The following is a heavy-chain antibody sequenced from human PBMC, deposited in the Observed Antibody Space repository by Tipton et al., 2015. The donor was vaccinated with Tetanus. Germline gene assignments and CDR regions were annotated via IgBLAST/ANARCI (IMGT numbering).Heavy chain of an antibody. CDR1: GGTYTTHG. D-gene: IGHD1-26*01. CDR3: LRHLVGAVPKGYNLFGP. J-gene: IGHJ5*02. V-gene: IGHV1-69*01. CDR2: ILPKFHTT. Sequence: QLVQSGAEVKRPGSSVQESCTASGGTYTTHGVTWVRQAPGQRLEWIGGILPKFHTTKYAQKFEGRVTITADESATTAHMELRSLTSEDTAIYYCLRHLVGAVPKGYNLFGPWGQGTLVTVSS.